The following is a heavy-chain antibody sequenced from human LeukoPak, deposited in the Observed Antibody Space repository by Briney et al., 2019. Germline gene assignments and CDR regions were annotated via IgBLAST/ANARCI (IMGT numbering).Heavy chain of an antibody. J-gene: IGHJ6*02. CDR2: INHSGST. CDR3: ASRRGTMVRGVPYGMDV. V-gene: IGHV4-34*01. Sequence: KPSETLSLTCAVYGGSFSGYYWSWIRQPPGKGLEWIGEINHSGSTNYNPSLKSRVTISVDTSKNQFSLKLSSVTAADTAVYYCASRRGTMVRGVPYGMDVWGQGTTVTVSS. D-gene: IGHD3-10*01. CDR1: GGSFSGYY.